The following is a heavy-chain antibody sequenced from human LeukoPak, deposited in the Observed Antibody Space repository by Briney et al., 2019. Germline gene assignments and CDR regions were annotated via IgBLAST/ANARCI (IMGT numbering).Heavy chain of an antibody. V-gene: IGHV5-51*01. CDR2: IYPGTSDT. CDR1: GFSFTTYW. D-gene: IGHD3-22*01. Sequence: PGESLTISCKASGFSFTTYWIGWVRQMPGKGLEWMGIIYPGTSDTRYSPSFQGQVYISVDKSISIAYLQWGSLKASDTAIYYCARQFRYDSSGYYPFGYWGQGTLVTVSS. J-gene: IGHJ4*02. CDR3: ARQFRYDSSGYYPFGY.